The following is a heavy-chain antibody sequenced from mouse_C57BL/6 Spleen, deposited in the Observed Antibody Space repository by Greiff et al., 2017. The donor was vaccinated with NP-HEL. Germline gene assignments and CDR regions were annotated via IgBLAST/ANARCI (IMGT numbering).Heavy chain of an antibody. CDR2: ISSGSSTI. CDR1: RFTFSDYG. D-gene: IGHD3-1*01. Sequence: EVHLVESGGGLVKPGGSLKLSCAASRFTFSDYGMHWVRQAPEKGLEWVAYISSGSSTIYYADTVKGRFTISRDNAKNTLFLQMTSLRSEDTAMYYCARGRGFFDYWGQGTTLTVSS. CDR3: ARGRGFFDY. V-gene: IGHV5-17*01. J-gene: IGHJ2*01.